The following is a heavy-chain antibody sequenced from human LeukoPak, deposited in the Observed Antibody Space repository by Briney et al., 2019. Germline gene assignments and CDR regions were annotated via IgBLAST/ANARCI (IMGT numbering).Heavy chain of an antibody. V-gene: IGHV3-15*01. CDR1: GFTFSNAW. D-gene: IGHD3-10*01. Sequence: PGGSLRLSCAASGFTFSNAWMSWVRQAPGKGLEWFGRIKSKTDGGTTDYAAPVKGRFTISRDDSKNTVYLQMNSLKTEDTAVYYCTTDPSPPYYYGSVGYWGQGTLVTVSS. CDR3: TTDPSPPYYYGSVGY. CDR2: IKSKTDGGTT. J-gene: IGHJ4*02.